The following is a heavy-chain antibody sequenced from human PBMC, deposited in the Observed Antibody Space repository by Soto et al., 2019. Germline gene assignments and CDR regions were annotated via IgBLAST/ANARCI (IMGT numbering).Heavy chain of an antibody. V-gene: IGHV1-69*06. CDR1: GGTFSSYA. D-gene: IGHD3-3*01. J-gene: IGHJ6*02. CDR3: ARGKAEITIFGVVIRDYYDYGMDV. CDR2: IIPIFGTA. Sequence: SVKVSCKASGGTFSSYAISWVRQAPGQGLEWMGGIIPIFGTANYAQKFQGRVTITADKSTSTAYMELSSLRSEDTAVYYCARGKAEITIFGVVIRDYYDYGMDVWG.